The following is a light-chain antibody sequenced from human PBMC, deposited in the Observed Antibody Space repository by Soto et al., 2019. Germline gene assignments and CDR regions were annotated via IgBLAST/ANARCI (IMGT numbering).Light chain of an antibody. CDR1: QSVTANY. Sequence: EIALTQSPGTLSLSPGERATLSCRASQSVTANYLAWYQQKPGHAPRLLIYAASIGATGIPDRFSGSGSGTDFTLTISRLEPEDSAVYYCLQYGIPLWTFGQGTKV. J-gene: IGKJ1*01. CDR2: AAS. CDR3: LQYGIPLWT. V-gene: IGKV3-20*01.